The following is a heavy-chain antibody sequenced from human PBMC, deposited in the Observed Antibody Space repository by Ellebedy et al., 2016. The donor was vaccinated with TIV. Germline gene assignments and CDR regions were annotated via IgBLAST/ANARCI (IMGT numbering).Heavy chain of an antibody. D-gene: IGHD2-21*02. Sequence: MPSETLSLTCTVSGGSISSSSYYWGWIRQPPGKGLEWIGSIYYSGSTYYNPSLKSRVTISVDTSKNQFSLQLSSVTAADTAVYYCARQAKLAYCGGDCYYWYFDLWGRGTLVTVSS. J-gene: IGHJ2*01. CDR1: GGSISSSSYY. V-gene: IGHV4-39*01. CDR2: IYYSGST. CDR3: ARQAKLAYCGGDCYYWYFDL.